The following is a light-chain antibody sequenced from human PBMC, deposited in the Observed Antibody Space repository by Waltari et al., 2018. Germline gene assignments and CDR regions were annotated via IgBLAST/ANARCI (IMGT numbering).Light chain of an antibody. J-gene: IGKJ1*01. V-gene: IGKV1-8*01. CDR2: AAS. CDR3: QQYHDYPWT. Sequence: AIRMTQSPSPLSASIGDRVTTSCRASQGVSTYLAWYQQKPGKAPSLLIHAASTLQTGVPSRFSGSGTGTDFTLTITCLQSADFAIYFCQQYHDYPWTFGQGTKVEI. CDR1: QGVSTY.